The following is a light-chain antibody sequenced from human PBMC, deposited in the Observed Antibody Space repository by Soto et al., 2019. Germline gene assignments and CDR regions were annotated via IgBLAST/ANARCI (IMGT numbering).Light chain of an antibody. CDR3: QQSGT. J-gene: IGKJ2*01. CDR1: QGISSA. CDR2: DAS. V-gene: IGKV1-13*02. Sequence: ASPLTQSPSSLSASVGDRVTITCRASQGISSALAWYQQKPGKAPKLLIYDASSLESGVPSRFSGSGSGTDFTLTISSLQPEDFATYYCQQSGTFGQGTKLEIK.